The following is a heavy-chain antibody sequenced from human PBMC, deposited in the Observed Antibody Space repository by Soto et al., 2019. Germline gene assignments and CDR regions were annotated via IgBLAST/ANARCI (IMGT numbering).Heavy chain of an antibody. D-gene: IGHD3-22*01. CDR3: ARESSDSSAPFDY. V-gene: IGHV3-30-3*01. Sequence: QVQLVESGGGVVQPGRSLRLSCAASGFTFSSYAMHWVRQAPGKGLEWVAVISYDGSNKYYADSVKGRFTISRDNSKNTLYLQMNRLRAEDTAVYYCARESSDSSAPFDYWGQGTLVTVSS. CDR1: GFTFSSYA. J-gene: IGHJ4*02. CDR2: ISYDGSNK.